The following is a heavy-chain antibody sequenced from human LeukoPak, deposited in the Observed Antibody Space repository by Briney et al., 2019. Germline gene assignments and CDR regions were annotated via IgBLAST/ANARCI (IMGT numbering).Heavy chain of an antibody. J-gene: IGHJ4*02. D-gene: IGHD6-19*01. Sequence: GGSLRLSCAASGFKFDDYAIHWVRQAPGKGPEWLSIISWNGGFMDYADSVKGRFTISRDNVKNSVYLQMNSLRPEDTAFYYCAKVRGTYSSGFYFDSWGQGTLVTVSS. CDR1: GFKFDDYA. CDR3: AKVRGTYSSGFYFDS. V-gene: IGHV3-9*01. CDR2: ISWNGGFM.